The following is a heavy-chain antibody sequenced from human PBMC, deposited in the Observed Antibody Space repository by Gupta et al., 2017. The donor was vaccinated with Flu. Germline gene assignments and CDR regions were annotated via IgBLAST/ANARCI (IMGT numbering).Heavy chain of an antibody. CDR2: IKQDASQE. CDR3: ARGSAEPSTWGRGDWFDP. CDR1: GATFSKFW. J-gene: IGHJ5*02. V-gene: IGHV3-7*04. D-gene: IGHD3-16*01. Sequence: EVQLVESGGGLVPPGGSLRLSCVDSGATFSKFWMSWVRQAPGKGLEWVATIKQDASQEHVVDSVKGRFAISRDNAKNSVYLHMDSLRGEDTAIYYCARGSAEPSTWGRGDWFDPWGQGTLVTVSS.